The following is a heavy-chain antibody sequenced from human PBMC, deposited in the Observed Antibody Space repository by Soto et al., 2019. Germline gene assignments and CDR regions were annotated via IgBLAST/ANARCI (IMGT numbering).Heavy chain of an antibody. CDR2: VNAYNGNT. CDR1: GYTFSSYG. Sequence: QVQLVQSGVEVKKPGASVTVSCTASGYTFSSYGFSWVRQAPGQGLEWLGWVNAYNGNTYYAQTLQGRVTMTADTSTGTSSLELRNLRSDDTAVYYCASPYCTNSRCYALDYWGQGTLVTVSS. V-gene: IGHV1-18*01. J-gene: IGHJ4*02. CDR3: ASPYCTNSRCYALDY. D-gene: IGHD2-8*01.